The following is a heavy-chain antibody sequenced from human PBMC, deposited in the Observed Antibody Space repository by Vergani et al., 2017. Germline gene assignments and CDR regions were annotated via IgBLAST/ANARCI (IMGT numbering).Heavy chain of an antibody. CDR1: GFTLSNYD. V-gene: IGHV3-30*02. Sequence: QVQLVESGGGVVQRGGSLSLSCATSGFTLSNYDMQRIRQGPGKGLEFVAFIQFDGSNQYYADSVKGRFTLSRDFSKNTLYLQMNSLRTDDTATYYCAKHFRGWGIDYWGQGTQVIVSS. CDR2: IQFDGSNQ. CDR3: AKHFRGWGIDY. J-gene: IGHJ4*02. D-gene: IGHD3-16*01.